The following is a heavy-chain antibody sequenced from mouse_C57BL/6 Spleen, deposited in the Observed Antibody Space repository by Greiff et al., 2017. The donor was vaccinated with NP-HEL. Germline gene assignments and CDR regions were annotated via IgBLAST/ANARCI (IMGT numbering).Heavy chain of an antibody. Sequence: VQLQQPGAELVKPGASVKMSCKASGYTFTSYWITWVKQRPGQGLEWIGDIYPGSGSTYYNEKFKSKATLTVDTSSSTAYMQLSRLTSEDSAVYYCAYYYGSSSSWYFDVWGTGTTVTVSS. CDR2: IYPGSGST. CDR3: AYYYGSSSSWYFDV. D-gene: IGHD1-1*01. V-gene: IGHV1-55*01. CDR1: GYTFTSYW. J-gene: IGHJ1*03.